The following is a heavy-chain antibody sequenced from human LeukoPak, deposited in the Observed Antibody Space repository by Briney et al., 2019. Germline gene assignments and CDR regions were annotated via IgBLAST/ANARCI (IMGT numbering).Heavy chain of an antibody. J-gene: IGHJ4*02. Sequence: SETLSLTCTVSGGSISSRSYCWSWIRQPAGKGLEWIGHVHISGSTNYNSSLKSRVTISVDTSKNQFSLKLSSVTAADTAVYYCARDRGSGWYFYTDYWGQGTLVTVSS. CDR1: GGSISSRSYC. CDR2: VHISGST. V-gene: IGHV4-61*09. D-gene: IGHD6-19*01. CDR3: ARDRGSGWYFYTDY.